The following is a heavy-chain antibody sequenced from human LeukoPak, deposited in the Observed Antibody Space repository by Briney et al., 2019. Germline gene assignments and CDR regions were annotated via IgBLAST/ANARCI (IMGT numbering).Heavy chain of an antibody. Sequence: GGSLRLSCAASGFTFRSYAMNWVRQAPGKGLEWVSAISGSGSATYYADSVKGRFTISRDNSKNTVYLQMNSLRVEDTAVYYCARGDGVYVYWGQGTLVTVSS. CDR1: GFTFRSYA. D-gene: IGHD5/OR15-5a*01. CDR3: ARGDGVYVY. CDR2: ISGSGSAT. V-gene: IGHV3-23*01. J-gene: IGHJ4*02.